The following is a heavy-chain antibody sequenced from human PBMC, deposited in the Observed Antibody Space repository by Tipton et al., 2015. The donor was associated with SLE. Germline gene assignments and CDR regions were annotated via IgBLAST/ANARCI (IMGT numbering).Heavy chain of an antibody. V-gene: IGHV4-38-2*02. CDR3: ARDLHLEYSSPGETFDI. D-gene: IGHD6-6*01. CDR2: IYHSGST. CDR1: CYSLSSGYY. Sequence: TLSLTRAVSCYSLSSGYYWGWIRQPPGEGLEWIGSIYHSGSTYYNPSLKSRVTISVDTSKTQFSLKLSSVTAADTAVYYCARDLHLEYSSPGETFDIWGQGTMVTVSS. J-gene: IGHJ3*02.